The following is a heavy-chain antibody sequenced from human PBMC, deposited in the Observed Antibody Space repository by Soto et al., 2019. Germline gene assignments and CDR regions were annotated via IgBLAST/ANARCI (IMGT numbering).Heavy chain of an antibody. Sequence: SETLSLTCTVSGGSISSYYWSWIRQPPGKGLEWIGYIYYSGSTNYNPSLKSRVTISVDTSKNQFSLKLSSVTAADTAVYYCARQPPYYDILTGYSPRYYFDYWGQGTLVTAPQ. CDR3: ARQPPYYDILTGYSPRYYFDY. J-gene: IGHJ4*02. V-gene: IGHV4-59*08. D-gene: IGHD3-9*01. CDR1: GGSISSYY. CDR2: IYYSGST.